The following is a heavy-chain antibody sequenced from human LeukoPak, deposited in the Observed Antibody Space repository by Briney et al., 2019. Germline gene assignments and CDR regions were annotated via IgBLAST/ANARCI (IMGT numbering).Heavy chain of an antibody. Sequence: GESLKISCQASGYSFTSSWIGWARQMPGKGLEWMAIINPGDSDTRYSPSFQGQVTISADRSISTVYLQWGSLKASDTAMYYCARQPGAGWFDPWGQGTLVTVSS. D-gene: IGHD3-10*01. CDR3: ARQPGAGWFDP. CDR2: INPGDSDT. V-gene: IGHV5-51*01. CDR1: GYSFTSSW. J-gene: IGHJ5*02.